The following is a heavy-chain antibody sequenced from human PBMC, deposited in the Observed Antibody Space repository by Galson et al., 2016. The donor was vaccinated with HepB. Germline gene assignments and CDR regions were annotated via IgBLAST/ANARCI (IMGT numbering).Heavy chain of an antibody. V-gene: IGHV4-61*01. J-gene: IGHJ6*01. CDR1: GGSVSSAYHY. D-gene: IGHD2-15*01. CDR3: AREGYYNGIDV. CDR2: IYYSGST. Sequence: ETLSLTCTVSGGSVSSAYHYWTWIRQPPGKGLEWIGHIYYSGSTNYTPSLRSRVTMSLNTSKNQFSLRVTSVTAADTALYLCAREGYYNGIDVWGQGTTVAVSS.